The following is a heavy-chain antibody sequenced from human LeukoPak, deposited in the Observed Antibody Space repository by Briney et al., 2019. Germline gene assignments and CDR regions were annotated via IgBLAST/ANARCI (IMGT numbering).Heavy chain of an antibody. J-gene: IGHJ4*02. CDR1: GFTFSSYA. Sequence: GGPLRLSCAASGFTFSSYAMSWVRQAPGKGLEWVSAISGSGGSTYYADSVKGRFTISRDNSKNTLYLQMNSLRAEDTAVYYCAKDGSGSFLYYFDYWGQGTLVTVSS. V-gene: IGHV3-23*01. CDR2: ISGSGGST. CDR3: AKDGSGSFLYYFDY. D-gene: IGHD3-10*01.